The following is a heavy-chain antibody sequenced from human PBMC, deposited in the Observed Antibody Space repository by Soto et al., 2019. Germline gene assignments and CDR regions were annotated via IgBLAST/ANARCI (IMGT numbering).Heavy chain of an antibody. V-gene: IGHV3-30*04. CDR1: GFTFSSYV. CDR2: ISNDGRKQ. J-gene: IGHJ3*02. CDR3: VKDGGTIFDVVNYAFDI. Sequence: QVQLVDSGGGVVQPGTSLRLSCAASGFTFSSYVMHWVRQAPGKGLEWVTVISNDGRKQYYADSVKGRFTFSRDNSKNTLYLQMNSLRAEDTAVYYCVKDGGTIFDVVNYAFDIWGQGTKVTVSS. D-gene: IGHD3-3*01.